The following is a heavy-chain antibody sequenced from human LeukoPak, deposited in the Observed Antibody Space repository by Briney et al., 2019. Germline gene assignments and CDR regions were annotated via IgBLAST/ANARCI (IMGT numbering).Heavy chain of an antibody. V-gene: IGHV1-69*04. CDR1: GGTFGTDA. J-gene: IGHJ6*02. CDR2: IIPILGIP. D-gene: IGHD3-9*01. CDR3: ARVNDNWSYAMDV. Sequence: SVKVSCKASGGTFGTDAISWVRQAPGQGLECLGRIIPILGIPKYEQQFQGRVTITADKSTSVAYMELSRLRSDDTAVYYCARVNDNWSYAMDVWGQGTTVTVSS.